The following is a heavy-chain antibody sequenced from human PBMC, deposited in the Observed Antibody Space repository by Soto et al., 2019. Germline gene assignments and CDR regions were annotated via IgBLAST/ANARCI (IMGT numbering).Heavy chain of an antibody. V-gene: IGHV1-18*04. CDR3: ARDFPGYQLRSHGMDV. Sequence: QVQLVQSGAEVKKPGASVKVSCKASGYTFTSYGISWVRQAPGQGLEWIGWISTYNGNTNYAQKLQGRVTMTTDTSTSTAYMELRSLRSDDTAVYYWARDFPGYQLRSHGMDVWGQGTKVTVSS. CDR2: ISTYNGNT. D-gene: IGHD2-2*01. J-gene: IGHJ6*02. CDR1: GYTFTSYG.